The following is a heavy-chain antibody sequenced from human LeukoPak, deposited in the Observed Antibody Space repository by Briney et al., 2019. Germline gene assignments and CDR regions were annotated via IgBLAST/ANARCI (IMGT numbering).Heavy chain of an antibody. CDR2: INPNRGGS. CDR3: ARDFGSYGEYGLDY. CDR1: GYTFTGYY. J-gene: IGHJ4*02. V-gene: IGHV1-2*02. Sequence: ASVKVSCKASGYTFTGYYMHWVRQAPGQRLEWMGWINPNRGGSNYTQKFQGRVTMTRDTSISTAYMELSRLRSDDTAVYYCARDFGSYGEYGLDYWGQGTLVTVSS. D-gene: IGHD4-17*01.